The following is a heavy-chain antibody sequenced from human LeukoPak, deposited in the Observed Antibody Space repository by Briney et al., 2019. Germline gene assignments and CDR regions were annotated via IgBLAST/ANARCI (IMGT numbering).Heavy chain of an antibody. D-gene: IGHD2/OR15-2a*01. CDR3: ARESLYYFDC. J-gene: IGHJ4*02. Sequence: GGSLRLSCVASGFIVSNKYMNWVRQAPGKGLEWVSVINGDGRTFYADSVKGRFTISRDNSQNTVFLQMSSLRPEDTAVYYCARESLYYFDCWGQGTLVTVSS. CDR1: GFIVSNKY. V-gene: IGHV3-66*01. CDR2: INGDGRT.